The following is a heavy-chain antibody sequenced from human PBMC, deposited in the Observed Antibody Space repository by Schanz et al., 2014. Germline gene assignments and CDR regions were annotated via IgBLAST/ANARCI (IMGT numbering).Heavy chain of an antibody. CDR3: ARAAYGGYTSTPLRY. D-gene: IGHD5-12*01. J-gene: IGHJ4*02. CDR1: GYTFISYF. Sequence: QVQLVQSGAEVKKPGASVKVSCKASGYTFISYFIHWVRQAPGQGLEWMGIINPTGGSTSYAQRFQGRGTVTRDTSTSTVYMELSSLRSEDTAVYYCARAAYGGYTSTPLRYWGQGTLVTVSS. V-gene: IGHV1-46*01. CDR2: INPTGGST.